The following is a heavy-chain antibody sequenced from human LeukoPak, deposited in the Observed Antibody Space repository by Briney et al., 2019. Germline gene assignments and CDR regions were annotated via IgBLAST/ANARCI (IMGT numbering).Heavy chain of an antibody. CDR1: GYTFTSYY. J-gene: IGHJ3*02. CDR3: AREVFNVVVVAAPYSYGYGSDAFDI. CDR2: INPSGDPT. Sequence: ASVKVSCKASGYTFTSYYMHWVRQAPGQGLEWVGIINPSGDPTTYAQKFQGRVTMTSDMSTSTVYMELSSLRSEDTAAYYCAREVFNVVVVAAPYSYGYGSDAFDIWGQGTVVTVSS. V-gene: IGHV1-46*01. D-gene: IGHD2-15*01.